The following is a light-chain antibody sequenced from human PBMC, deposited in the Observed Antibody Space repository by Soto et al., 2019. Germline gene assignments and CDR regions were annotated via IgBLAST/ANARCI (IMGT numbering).Light chain of an antibody. Sequence: LSQSASTLSLSTGERATLSCRASQSIHTSLAWYQQKPGQPPRLVVYDSTLRANGVPDRFGGSRSRTEFTLTINNLEPEDFAVYYCQQRNVWPPITFGQGTRLAI. J-gene: IGKJ5*01. CDR2: DST. V-gene: IGKV3-11*01. CDR1: QSIHTS. CDR3: QQRNVWPPIT.